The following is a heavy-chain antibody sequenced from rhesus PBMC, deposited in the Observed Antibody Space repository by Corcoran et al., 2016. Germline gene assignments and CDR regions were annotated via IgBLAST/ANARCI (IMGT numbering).Heavy chain of an antibody. V-gene: IGHV4-73*01. CDR3: ARGHGYSGAD. CDR2: IYGNSAST. D-gene: IGHD5-30*01. CDR1: GCSISGYYY. J-gene: IGHJ4*01. Sequence: QVPLQESGPGLLKPSETLSLTCAVYGCSISGYYYSSWIRQPPGKGLEWSGYIYGNSASTNYNPSLKNRVTISKDTSKNQFSLKLSSVTAADTAVYYCARGHGYSGADWGQGVLVTVSS.